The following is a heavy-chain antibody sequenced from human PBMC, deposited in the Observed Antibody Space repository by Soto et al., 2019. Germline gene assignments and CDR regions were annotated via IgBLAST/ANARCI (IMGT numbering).Heavy chain of an antibody. J-gene: IGHJ4*02. CDR2: FDTEGGGT. D-gene: IGHD1-1*01. V-gene: IGHV1-24*01. CDR1: GYTLTELS. CDR3: ATVGGTPR. Sequence: QVQLVQSGAEVKKPGSSVKVSCKVYGYTLTELSMHWVRQAPGKGLEWMGGFDTEGGGTIYAQKFQGRDTMTDDTYTVAAYMELSSLTSEDTDVYYCATVGGTPRWGQGTL.